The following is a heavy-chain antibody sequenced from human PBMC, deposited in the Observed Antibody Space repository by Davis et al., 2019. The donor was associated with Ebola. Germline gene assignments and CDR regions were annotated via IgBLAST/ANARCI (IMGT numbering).Heavy chain of an antibody. CDR1: GFTFSSYS. J-gene: IGHJ6*04. CDR2: ISSSGSTI. V-gene: IGHV3-48*04. CDR3: ARDRRLVLELYGMDV. D-gene: IGHD1-7*01. Sequence: GGSLRLSCAASGFTFSSYSMNWVRQAPGKGLEWVSYISSSGSTIYYADSVKGRFTISRDNAKNSLYLQMNSLRAEDTAVYYCARDRRLVLELYGMDVWGKGTTVTVSS.